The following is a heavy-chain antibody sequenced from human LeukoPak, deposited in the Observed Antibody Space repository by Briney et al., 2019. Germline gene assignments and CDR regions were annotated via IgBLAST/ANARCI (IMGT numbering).Heavy chain of an antibody. Sequence: SQTLSLTCAISGDSVSSNSAGWHWVRQSPSRGLEWLGKTYYRSKWYGDYALSVKSRITINPDTSKNQFSLHLNSVTPEDTAVYYCARTNWYSFDYWGQGTLVTVSS. CDR1: GDSVSSNSAG. J-gene: IGHJ4*02. CDR2: TYYRSKWYG. V-gene: IGHV6-1*01. CDR3: ARTNWYSFDY. D-gene: IGHD1-7*01.